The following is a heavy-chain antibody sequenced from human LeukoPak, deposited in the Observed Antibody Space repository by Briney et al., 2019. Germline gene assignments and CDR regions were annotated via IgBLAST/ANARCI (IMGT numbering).Heavy chain of an antibody. Sequence: HAGGSLRLSCAASGFTFSSYEMNWVRQAPGKGLEWVSYISSSGSTIYYADSVKGRFTISRDNAKNSLYLQMNSLRAEDTAVYYCARDPEYYDSSGFFYYYYYMDVWGKGTTVTISS. CDR3: ARDPEYYDSSGFFYYYYYMDV. CDR2: ISSSGSTI. D-gene: IGHD3-22*01. J-gene: IGHJ6*03. CDR1: GFTFSSYE. V-gene: IGHV3-48*03.